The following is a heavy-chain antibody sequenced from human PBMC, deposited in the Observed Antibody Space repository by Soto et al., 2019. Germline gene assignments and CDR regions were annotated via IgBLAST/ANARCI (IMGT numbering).Heavy chain of an antibody. Sequence: QVQLVQSGAEVKKPGASVSVSCKASGYTFTTYDINWVRQAAGQGIEWMGWMSPDSGTTGYAQKFQGRVTMTRDTSITTAYLELTSLKSEDTAVYYCSRGLPTPVVPIDVRRGANWFDPWGQGTLVTVSP. V-gene: IGHV1-8*01. J-gene: IGHJ5*02. CDR1: GYTFTTYD. D-gene: IGHD3-10*02. CDR3: SRGLPTPVVPIDVRRGANWFDP. CDR2: MSPDSGTT.